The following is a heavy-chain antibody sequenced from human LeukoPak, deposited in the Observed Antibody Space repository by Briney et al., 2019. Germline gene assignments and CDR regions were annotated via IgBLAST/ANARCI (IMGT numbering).Heavy chain of an antibody. CDR3: ARGRSVVPSYYMDV. CDR1: GGSFSGYY. Sequence: SETLSLTCAVYGGSFSGYYWSWIRQPPGKGLEWIGEINHSGSTNYNPSLKSRVTISVDTSKNQFSLKLSSVTAADTAVYYCARGRSVVPSYYMDVWGEGTTVTVSS. CDR2: INHSGST. V-gene: IGHV4-34*01. J-gene: IGHJ6*03. D-gene: IGHD2-2*01.